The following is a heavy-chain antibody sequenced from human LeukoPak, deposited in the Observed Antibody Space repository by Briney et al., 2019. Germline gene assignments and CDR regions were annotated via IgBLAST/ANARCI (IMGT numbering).Heavy chain of an antibody. CDR1: GYSFANYW. V-gene: IGHV5-51*01. D-gene: IGHD1-26*01. CDR2: IFPGDSDT. J-gene: IGHJ4*02. CDR3: ARLQTRGVGLEY. Sequence: GESLKISCKGSGYSFANYWIGWVRQMPGKGLEWMGIIFPGDSDTRYSPSFQGQVTLSADKSISTAYLQWNTLKASHTAMYYCARLQTRGVGLEYWGQGTLVTVSP.